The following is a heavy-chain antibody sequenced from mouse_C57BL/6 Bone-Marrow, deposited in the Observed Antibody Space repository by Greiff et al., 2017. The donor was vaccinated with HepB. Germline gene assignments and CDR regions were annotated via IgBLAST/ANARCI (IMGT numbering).Heavy chain of an antibody. V-gene: IGHV1-76*01. CDR1: GYTFTDYY. CDR3: ARSGKSYAMDY. CDR2: IYPGSGNT. D-gene: IGHD4-1*01. J-gene: IGHJ4*01. Sequence: VKLQESGAELVRPGASVKLSCKASGYTFTDYYINWVKQRPGQGLEWIARIYPGSGNTYYNEKFKGKATLTAEKSSSTAYMQLSSLTSEDSAVYFCARSGKSYAMDYWGQGTSVTVSS.